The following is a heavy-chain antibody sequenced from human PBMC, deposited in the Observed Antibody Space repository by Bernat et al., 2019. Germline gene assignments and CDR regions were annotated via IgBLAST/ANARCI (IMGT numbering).Heavy chain of an antibody. CDR3: SRYGSGTFPHYMDL. J-gene: IGHJ6*03. V-gene: IGHV1-18*01. CDR2: ISAYNGNT. D-gene: IGHD3-10*01. Sequence: QVQLVQSGAEVTKPGASVQVSCKSSGYTFTHYGINWVRQAPGQGLEWMGWISAYNGNTNYAQKFQGRVTMTTDTSTSTTYMELRSLRSDDTAVYYCSRYGSGTFPHYMDLWGNGTTVTVSS. CDR1: GYTFTHYG.